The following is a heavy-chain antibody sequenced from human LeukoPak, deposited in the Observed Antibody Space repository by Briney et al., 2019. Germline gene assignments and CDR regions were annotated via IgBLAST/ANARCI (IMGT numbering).Heavy chain of an antibody. CDR2: IRYDGSNK. J-gene: IGHJ6*03. CDR1: GFTFSSYG. D-gene: IGHD4-17*01. CDR3: ARDGRATVTSPPRFVYYYYMDV. V-gene: IGHV3-30*02. Sequence: GGSLRLSCAASGFTFSSYGMHWVRQAPGKGLEWVAFIRYDGSNKYYADSVKGRFTISRDNSKNTVYLQMNSLRTEDTAVYYCARDGRATVTSPPRFVYYYYMDVWGKGTTVTVSS.